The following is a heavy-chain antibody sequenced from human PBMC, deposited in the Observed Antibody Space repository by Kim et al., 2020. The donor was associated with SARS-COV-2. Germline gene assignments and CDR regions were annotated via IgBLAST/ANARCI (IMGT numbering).Heavy chain of an antibody. Sequence: GGSLRLSCAASGFSFSSYDMNWVRQAPGKGLDWVSATSGSGLTTKYADSVKGRFTMSRDNSKNTLYLQMSSLRAEDTAIYYCAREGNWYFDRWGRGTLVTVSS. V-gene: IGHV3-23*01. CDR3: AREGNWYFDR. CDR1: GFSFSSYD. CDR2: TSGSGLTT. D-gene: IGHD1-26*01. J-gene: IGHJ2*01.